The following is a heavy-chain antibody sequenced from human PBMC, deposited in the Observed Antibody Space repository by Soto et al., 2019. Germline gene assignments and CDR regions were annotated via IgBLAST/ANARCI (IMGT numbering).Heavy chain of an antibody. J-gene: IGHJ4*02. CDR3: ARKGDYGSGSYYTYFDY. CDR1: GGTFSSYT. CDR2: IIPILGIA. D-gene: IGHD3-10*01. V-gene: IGHV1-69*02. Sequence: QVQLVQSGAEVKKPGSSVKVSCKASGGTFSSYTISWVRQAPGQGLEWMGRIIPILGIANYAQKFQGRVTITADKSTSTAYMESSSLRSEDTAVYYCARKGDYGSGSYYTYFDYWGQGTLVTVSS.